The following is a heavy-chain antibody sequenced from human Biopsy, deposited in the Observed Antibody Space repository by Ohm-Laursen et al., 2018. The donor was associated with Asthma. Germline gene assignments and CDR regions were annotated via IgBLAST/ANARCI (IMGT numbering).Heavy chain of an antibody. CDR2: ISWNSGSI. V-gene: IGHV3-9*01. CDR3: AKATLGDIGRDY. CDR1: GFTFDDYG. D-gene: IGHD2-21*01. J-gene: IGHJ4*02. Sequence: SLRLSCAASGFTFDDYGMHWVRQAPGKGLEWVSGISWNSGSIGYADSVKGRFTISRDNAKNSLYLQMNSLRVEDTALYYCAKATLGDIGRDYWGQGTLVTVSS.